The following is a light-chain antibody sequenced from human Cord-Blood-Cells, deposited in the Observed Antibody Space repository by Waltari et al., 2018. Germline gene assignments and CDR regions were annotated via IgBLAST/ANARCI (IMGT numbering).Light chain of an antibody. Sequence: EMVLTQSPATLSLSPGERVTLSCRASQSVSSYLAWYQQKPGQAPRLLIYGASNRATGIPARFSGSGSGTDFTLTISSLEPEDFAVYYCQQRSNWPGLTFGGGTKVEIK. CDR1: QSVSSY. CDR3: QQRSNWPGLT. CDR2: GAS. J-gene: IGKJ4*01. V-gene: IGKV3-11*01.